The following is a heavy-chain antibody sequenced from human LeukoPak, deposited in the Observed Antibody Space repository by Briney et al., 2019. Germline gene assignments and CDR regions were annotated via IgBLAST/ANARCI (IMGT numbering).Heavy chain of an antibody. D-gene: IGHD5-18*01. V-gene: IGHV3-21*01. Sequence: VGSLRLSCAASGFTFSSYSMNWVRQAPGKGLEWVSSISSSSYIYYADSVKGRFTISRDNAKNSLYLQMNSLRAEDTAVYYCARAQYSYGYSVPSYYFDYWGQGTLVTVSS. CDR1: GFTFSSYS. J-gene: IGHJ4*02. CDR2: ISSSSYI. CDR3: ARAQYSYGYSVPSYYFDY.